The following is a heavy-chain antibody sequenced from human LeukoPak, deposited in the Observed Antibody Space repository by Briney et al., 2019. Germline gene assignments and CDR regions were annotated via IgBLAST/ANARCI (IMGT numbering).Heavy chain of an antibody. CDR2: SYHSGST. CDR1: GGSISSGGYF. J-gene: IGHJ3*02. Sequence: PSQTLSLTCAVSGGSISSGGYFWSWIRQPPGKGLEWIGYSYHSGSTYYNPALKSRGIMSVDRSKTQFSHKLSSGTADDTAVYFCARGGWQLWFVDNAFDIWGQGTMVTVSS. D-gene: IGHD5-18*01. V-gene: IGHV4-30-2*01. CDR3: ARGGWQLWFVDNAFDI.